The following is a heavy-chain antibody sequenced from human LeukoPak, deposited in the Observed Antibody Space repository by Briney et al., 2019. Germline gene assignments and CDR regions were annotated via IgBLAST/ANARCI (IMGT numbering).Heavy chain of an antibody. D-gene: IGHD3-22*01. CDR3: ARVMETRDYYDSSGYYYVFDY. CDR1: GGSISSYY. V-gene: IGHV4-34*01. CDR2: INHSGST. Sequence: SETLSLTCTVSGGSISSYYWSWIRQPPGKGLEWIGEINHSGSTNYNPSLKSRVTISVDTSKNQFSLKLSSVTAADTAVYYCARVMETRDYYDSSGYYYVFDYWGQGTLVTVSS. J-gene: IGHJ4*02.